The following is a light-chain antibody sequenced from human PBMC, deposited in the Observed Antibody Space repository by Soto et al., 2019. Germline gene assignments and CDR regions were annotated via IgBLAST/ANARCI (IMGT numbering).Light chain of an antibody. CDR1: QSISSW. Sequence: DIQMTQSPSTLSASVGDRVTITCRASQSISSWLAWYQQKPGKAPKLLIYKASSLESGVPSRFSGSGSGTEFTLTISSLQPDDFATYYCQHYNSYRWTFGQGTKVDIK. V-gene: IGKV1-5*03. CDR2: KAS. J-gene: IGKJ1*01. CDR3: QHYNSYRWT.